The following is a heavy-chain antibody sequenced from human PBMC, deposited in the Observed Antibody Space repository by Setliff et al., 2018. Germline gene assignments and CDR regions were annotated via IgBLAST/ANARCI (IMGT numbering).Heavy chain of an antibody. CDR3: AKEHMAVTGAFDD. D-gene: IGHD6-19*01. Sequence: PSETLSLTCTVYGASFSDYYWGWIRQPPGKGLEWIAEINHSGSTNYNPSLKSRVTISVDTSKDQFSLKLTSVIAADTAMYYCAKEHMAVTGAFDDWGPGTLVTVSS. V-gene: IGHV4-34*01. CDR2: INHSGST. CDR1: GASFSDYY. J-gene: IGHJ4*02.